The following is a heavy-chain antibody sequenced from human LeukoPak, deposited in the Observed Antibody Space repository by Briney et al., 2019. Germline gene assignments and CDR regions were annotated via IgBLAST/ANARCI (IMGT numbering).Heavy chain of an antibody. CDR3: ARDSETLWFGEA. V-gene: IGHV3-74*01. Sequence: GGSLRLSCAASGFTFSTYWMHWVRQAPGKGLVWVSRINSDGSSTSYADSVKGRFTISRDNAKNTLYLQMDSLRAEDTAVYYCARDSETLWFGEAWGQGTLVTVSS. D-gene: IGHD3-10*01. J-gene: IGHJ5*02. CDR1: GFTFSTYW. CDR2: INSDGSST.